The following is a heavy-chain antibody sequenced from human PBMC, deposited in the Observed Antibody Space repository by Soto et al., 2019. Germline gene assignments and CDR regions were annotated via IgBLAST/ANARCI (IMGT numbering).Heavy chain of an antibody. CDR1: GFTVISNY. J-gene: IGHJ4*02. CDR3: ARGYDILTGNDY. D-gene: IGHD3-9*01. V-gene: IGHV3-53*01. CDR2: IYSGGST. Sequence: PGGSLRLSCASSGFTVISNYMSWVRQAPGKGLEWVSVIYSGGSTYYADSVKGRFTISRDNSKNTLYLQMNSLRAEDTAVYYCARGYDILTGNDYWGQGTLVTVSS.